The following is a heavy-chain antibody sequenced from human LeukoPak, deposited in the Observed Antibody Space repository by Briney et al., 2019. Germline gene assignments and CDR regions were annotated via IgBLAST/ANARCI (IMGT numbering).Heavy chain of an antibody. CDR3: AKGTSLGFIDY. D-gene: IGHD3-16*02. CDR1: GFTFSSYG. Sequence: GRSLRLSCAASGFTFSSYGMHWVRQAPGKGLEWVAVIWYDGSNKYYADSVKGRFTISRDNSKNTLYLQMNSLRAEDTAVYYCAKGTSLGFIDYWGQGTLVTVSS. CDR2: IWYDGSNK. J-gene: IGHJ4*02. V-gene: IGHV3-33*06.